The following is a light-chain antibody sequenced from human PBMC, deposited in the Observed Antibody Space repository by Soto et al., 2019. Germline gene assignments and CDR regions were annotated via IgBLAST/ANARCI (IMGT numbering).Light chain of an antibody. CDR1: QCVYNN. CDR3: QQYNSWPLT. J-gene: IGKJ4*01. CDR2: AAS. Sequence: EVVMTQSPATLSVSPGERATLSCRTSQCVYNNLAWYLQKPGQAPRLLISAASTRATGIPARFSGSGSGTEFTLTINSLQSEDFAVYYCQQYNSWPLTFGGGTKVEIK. V-gene: IGKV3D-15*01.